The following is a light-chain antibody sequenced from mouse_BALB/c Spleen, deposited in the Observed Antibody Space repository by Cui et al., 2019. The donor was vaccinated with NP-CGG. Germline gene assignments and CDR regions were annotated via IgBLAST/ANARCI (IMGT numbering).Light chain of an antibody. CDR3: ALWYSNHWV. Sequence: QAVLTQESALPPSPGETVTLTCRPSTGAVTTSNYANWVQEKPDHLFTGLIGGTNNRAPGVPARFSGSLIGDKAALTITGAQTEDEAIYFCALWYSNHWVFGGGTKLTVL. CDR1: TGAVTTSNY. J-gene: IGLJ1*01. CDR2: GTN. V-gene: IGLV1*01.